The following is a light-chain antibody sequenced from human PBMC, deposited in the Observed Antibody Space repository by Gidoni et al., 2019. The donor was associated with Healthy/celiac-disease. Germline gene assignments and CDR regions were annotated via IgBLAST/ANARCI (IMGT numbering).Light chain of an antibody. V-gene: IGKV3-20*01. J-gene: IGKJ1*01. Sequence: EIVLPPSPGPLSLSPGERATLSCRAGTSVSSSYLPWYQQKPGQAPRLLIYGASSRATGIPDRCSGSGSGTDFTLTISRLEHEDFAVYYWQQYGSSPWTFXXXTKVEIK. CDR2: GAS. CDR1: TSVSSSY. CDR3: QQYGSSPWT.